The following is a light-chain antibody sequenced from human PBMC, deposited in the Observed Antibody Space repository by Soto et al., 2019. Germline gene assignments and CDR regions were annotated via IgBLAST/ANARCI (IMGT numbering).Light chain of an antibody. V-gene: IGKV2-28*01. CDR1: QSLLHTNAYHY. CDR2: LAS. J-gene: IGKJ5*01. Sequence: ETLLTQLPLSLSVTPGEPASISCRSSQSLLHTNAYHYLDWYLQKPGQSPQLLIYLASYRASGVPDRFSGSGSGTEFTLIISRVEAEDVGVYYCMQPLDLPVTFGQGTRLEIK. CDR3: MQPLDLPVT.